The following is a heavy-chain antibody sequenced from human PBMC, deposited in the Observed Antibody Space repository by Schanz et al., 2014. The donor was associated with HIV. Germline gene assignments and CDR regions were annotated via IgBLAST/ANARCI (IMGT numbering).Heavy chain of an antibody. J-gene: IGHJ4*02. Sequence: QVQLVQSGAEVKKPGASVKVSCKASGYTFISYGIIWVRQAPGQGLEWMGWISTYNGNTIYAQKFQGRVTMTTDTSTSTAYMELRSLRSDDTAVYYCARVNKDIGGYYFDYWGQGTLVTVSS. CDR3: ARVNKDIGGYYFDY. D-gene: IGHD2-15*01. CDR2: ISTYNGNT. V-gene: IGHV1-18*01. CDR1: GYTFISYG.